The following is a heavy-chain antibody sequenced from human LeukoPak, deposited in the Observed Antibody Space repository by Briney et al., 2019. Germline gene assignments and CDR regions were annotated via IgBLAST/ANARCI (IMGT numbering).Heavy chain of an antibody. CDR1: GFTVSSSY. D-gene: IGHD4-23*01. V-gene: IGHV3-53*01. CDR2: IYSGGST. Sequence: GGSLRLSCAASGFTVSSSYMSWVRQAPGKGLEWVSVIYSGGSTYYADSVKGRFTISRDNSKNTMYLQMNSLRAEDTAVYYCGVNSDYWGQGTLVTVSS. J-gene: IGHJ4*02. CDR3: GVNSDY.